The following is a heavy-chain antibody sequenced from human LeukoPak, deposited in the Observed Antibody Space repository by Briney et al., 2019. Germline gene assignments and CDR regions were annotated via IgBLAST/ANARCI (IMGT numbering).Heavy chain of an antibody. D-gene: IGHD1-1*01. CDR1: GFIFSSFA. Sequence: GRSLRLSCAASGFIFSSFAMHWVRQAPGKGLEWVALISYDGNNKYYADSVKGRFTISRDNAKNSLYLQMNSLRAEDTAVYYCAWTTGTGDAFDIWGQGTMVTVSS. V-gene: IGHV3-30-3*01. J-gene: IGHJ3*02. CDR3: AWTTGTGDAFDI. CDR2: ISYDGNNK.